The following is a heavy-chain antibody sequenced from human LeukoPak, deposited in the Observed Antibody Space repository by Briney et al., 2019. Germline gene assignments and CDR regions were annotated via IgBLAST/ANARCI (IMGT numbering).Heavy chain of an antibody. CDR2: IYYSGST. J-gene: IGHJ5*02. V-gene: IGHV4-61*10. D-gene: IGHD2-15*01. Sequence: SETLSLTCTVSGGSISSGSYYWSWIRQPAGKGLEWIGYIYYSGSTNYNPSLKSRVTISVDTSKNQFSLKLSSVTAADTAVYYCARALGIFTFDPWGQGTLVTVSS. CDR3: ARALGIFTFDP. CDR1: GGSISSGSYY.